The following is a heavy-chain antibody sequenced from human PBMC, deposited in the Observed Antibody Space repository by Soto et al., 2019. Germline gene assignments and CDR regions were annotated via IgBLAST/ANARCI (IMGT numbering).Heavy chain of an antibody. CDR2: ISSNGGST. J-gene: IGHJ6*02. Sequence: GGSLRLSCAASGFTFSSYAMHWVRQAPGKGLEYVSAISSNGGSTYYANSVKGRFTISRDNSKNTLYLQMGSLRAEDMAVYYCARAIWETYGMDVWGQGATVTVSS. CDR1: GFTFSSYA. CDR3: ARAIWETYGMDV. D-gene: IGHD3-9*01. V-gene: IGHV3-64*01.